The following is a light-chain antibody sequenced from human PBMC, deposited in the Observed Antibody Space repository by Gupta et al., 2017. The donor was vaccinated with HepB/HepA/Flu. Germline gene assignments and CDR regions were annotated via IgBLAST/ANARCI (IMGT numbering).Light chain of an antibody. Sequence: ETVFTQSPGTLSLSPGERATLSCRASQTVGSNFLARYQQKPSRAPRLLIYGASRMAAGIPYKIRGSRTGGALALTIIRRVTKNFAVCTSRQEDKKPQTFGQGTKVE. V-gene: IGKV3-20*01. J-gene: IGKJ1*01. CDR3: RQEDKKPQT. CDR1: QTVGSNF. CDR2: GAS.